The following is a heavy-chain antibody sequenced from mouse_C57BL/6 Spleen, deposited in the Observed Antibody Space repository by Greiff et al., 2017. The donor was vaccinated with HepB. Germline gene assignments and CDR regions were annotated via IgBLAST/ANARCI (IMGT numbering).Heavy chain of an antibody. CDR1: GFTFSSYG. CDR3: ERRYDGYYSWYFDV. D-gene: IGHD2-3*01. Sequence: EVKLVESGGDLVKPGGSLKLSCAASGFTFSSYGMSWVRQTPDKRLEWVATISSGGSYTYYPDSVKGRFTISRDNAKNTLYLQMSSLKSEDTAMYYCERRYDGYYSWYFDVWGTGTTVTVSS. V-gene: IGHV5-6*02. J-gene: IGHJ1*03. CDR2: ISSGGSYT.